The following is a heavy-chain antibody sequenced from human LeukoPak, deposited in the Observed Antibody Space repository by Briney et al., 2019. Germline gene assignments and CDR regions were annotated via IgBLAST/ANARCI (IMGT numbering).Heavy chain of an antibody. V-gene: IGHV3-23*01. J-gene: IGHJ1*01. CDR3: AKTPVPAAKSSEYFQH. CDR2: ISGSGGST. D-gene: IGHD2-2*01. CDR1: GFTFSSYA. Sequence: GGSLRLSCAASGFTFSSYAMSWVRQAPGKGLEWVSAISGSGGSTYYADSVKGRFTISRDNSKNTLYLQMNSLRAEDTAVYYCAKTPVPAAKSSEYFQHWGQGTLVTVSS.